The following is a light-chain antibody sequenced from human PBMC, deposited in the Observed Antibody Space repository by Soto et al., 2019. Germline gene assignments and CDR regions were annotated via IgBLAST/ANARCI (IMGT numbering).Light chain of an antibody. Sequence: QSALTQPPSASGSPGQSVTISCTGTSSDVGGYHYVSWYQQHPGKAPRLLIYAVRKRPAVVPDRFSGSKSGNTASLTISGLQVEDEADYYCCSYAGSSTFDVFGTGTKLTVL. J-gene: IGLJ1*01. CDR3: CSYAGSSTFDV. CDR1: SSDVGGYHY. CDR2: AVR. V-gene: IGLV2-8*01.